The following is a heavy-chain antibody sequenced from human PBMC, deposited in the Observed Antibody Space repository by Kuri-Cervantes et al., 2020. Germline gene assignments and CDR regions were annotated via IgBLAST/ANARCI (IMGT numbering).Heavy chain of an antibody. Sequence: GESLKISCAASGFTFSSYAFHWLRQAPGKGLEWLAFISHEYDYKHYTDSVKGRFTISRDNSKSTLYLQMNSLRAEDTAVYYCATGGTGDSSGYYERVYWGQGTLVTVSS. D-gene: IGHD3-22*01. CDR1: GFTFSSYA. CDR2: ISHEYDYK. J-gene: IGHJ4*02. CDR3: ATGGTGDSSGYYERVY. V-gene: IGHV3-30*07.